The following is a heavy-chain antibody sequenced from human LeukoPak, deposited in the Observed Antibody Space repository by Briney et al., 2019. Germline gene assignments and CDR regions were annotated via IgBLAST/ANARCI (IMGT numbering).Heavy chain of an antibody. D-gene: IGHD6-13*01. CDR3: AKRGSVGTLGHFDY. V-gene: IGHV3-23*01. CDR1: GFTFSSYA. J-gene: IGHJ4*02. CDR2: ISSNGAST. Sequence: GGSLRLSCAASGFTFSSYAMSWVRQAPGKGLEWVSGISSNGASTYYVDSVRGRFTISRDNSKNTLFLQMNSLRAEDTAVYYCAKRGSVGTLGHFDYWGQGTLVTVSS.